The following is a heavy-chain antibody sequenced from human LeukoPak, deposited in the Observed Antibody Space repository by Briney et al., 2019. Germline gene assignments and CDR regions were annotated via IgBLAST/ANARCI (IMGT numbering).Heavy chain of an antibody. V-gene: IGHV3-30*03. CDR2: ISYDGSTK. Sequence: GGSLRLSCTASGFTFSTYGMHWVRQAPGKGLEGVTLISYDGSTKYYSDSVKGRFTLSRDNSKNTLYLQMNSLKTEDTAVYYCTTGVVPPPTLDAFDIWGQGTMVTVSS. D-gene: IGHD2-15*01. J-gene: IGHJ3*02. CDR1: GFTFSTYG. CDR3: TTGVVPPPTLDAFDI.